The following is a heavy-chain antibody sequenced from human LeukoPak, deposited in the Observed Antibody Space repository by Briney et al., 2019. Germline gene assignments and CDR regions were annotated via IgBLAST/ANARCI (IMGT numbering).Heavy chain of an antibody. J-gene: IGHJ4*01. V-gene: IGHV3-74*01. CDR1: GFTFSNYW. Sequence: GGSLRLSCAASGFTFSNYWMHWVRQAPGKGLVWVSRIKSDGSRTDYADSVKGRFTISRDNAKNTLYLQMDSLRAEDTAVYYCARELPFDYWGQGTLVTVSS. CDR3: ARELPFDY. CDR2: IKSDGSRT.